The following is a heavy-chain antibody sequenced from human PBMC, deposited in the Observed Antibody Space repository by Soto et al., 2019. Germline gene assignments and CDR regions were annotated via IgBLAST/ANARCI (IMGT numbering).Heavy chain of an antibody. D-gene: IGHD6-19*01. CDR3: ARLSSSGWPIDS. Sequence: SETLSLTCTVSGGSISSGGYYWNWIRQHPGKGLEWIGYTYYSENTYYNPSLNSRITISADTSKNQFSLKLSSVTAADTAVYYCARLSSSGWPIDSWGQGTMVTVSS. CDR1: GGSISSGGYY. CDR2: TYYSENT. V-gene: IGHV4-31*03. J-gene: IGHJ4*02.